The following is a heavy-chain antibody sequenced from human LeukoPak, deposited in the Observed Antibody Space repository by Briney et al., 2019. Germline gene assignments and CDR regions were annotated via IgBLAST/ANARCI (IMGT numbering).Heavy chain of an antibody. V-gene: IGHV4-59*01. D-gene: IGHD4-11*01. CDR2: IYSSGST. J-gene: IGHJ2*01. Sequence: SETLSLTCTVSGGSISSYYWSWIRQPPGKGLEWIGYIYSSGSTNYNPSLKSRVTISVDTSKNQFSLKLSSVTAADTAVYYCARVEAGAYSPYWYFDLWGRGTLVTVSS. CDR3: ARVEAGAYSPYWYFDL. CDR1: GGSISSYY.